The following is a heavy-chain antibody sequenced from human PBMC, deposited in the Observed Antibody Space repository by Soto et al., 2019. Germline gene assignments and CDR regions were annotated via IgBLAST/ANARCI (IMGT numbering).Heavy chain of an antibody. Sequence: APVKVSCQASCYTFSNYGISWVRQAPGQGLEWMGWISAYNGKTNYAQKLQGRVTMTTDTSTSTAYMELRSLRSDDTAVYYCARVKAGYSSSSHWVYWGQGTLVTVSS. CDR3: ARVKAGYSSSSHWVY. V-gene: IGHV1-18*01. CDR1: CYTFSNYG. D-gene: IGHD6-13*01. CDR2: ISAYNGKT. J-gene: IGHJ4*02.